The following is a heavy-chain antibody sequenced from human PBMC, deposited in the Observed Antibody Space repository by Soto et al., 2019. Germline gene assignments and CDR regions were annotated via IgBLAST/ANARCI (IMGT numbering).Heavy chain of an antibody. J-gene: IGHJ6*02. CDR3: AREMSNPHHYYYYYGMDV. V-gene: IGHV4-31*03. CDR1: GGSISSGGYY. CDR2: IYYSGST. Sequence: QVQLQESGPGLVKPSQTLSLTCTVSGGSISSGGYYWSWLRQHPGKGLEWIGYIYYSGSTYYNPSLKSRVTISVDTSKNQFSLKLSSVTAADTAVYYCAREMSNPHHYYYYYGMDVWGQGTTVTVSS.